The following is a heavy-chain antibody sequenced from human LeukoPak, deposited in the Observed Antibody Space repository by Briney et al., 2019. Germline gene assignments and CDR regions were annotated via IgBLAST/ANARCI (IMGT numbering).Heavy chain of an antibody. CDR3: ARDNNNWYGWFDP. CDR2: IYYSGST. D-gene: IGHD1-1*01. CDR1: GGSIRSYY. J-gene: IGHJ5*02. Sequence: SETLSLTCTVSGGSIRSYYWSWIRQPPGKGLEWIGYIYYSGSTNYNPSLKSRVTISVDTSKNQFSLKLSSVTAADTAVYYCARDNNNWYGWFDPWGQGTLVTVSS. V-gene: IGHV4-59*01.